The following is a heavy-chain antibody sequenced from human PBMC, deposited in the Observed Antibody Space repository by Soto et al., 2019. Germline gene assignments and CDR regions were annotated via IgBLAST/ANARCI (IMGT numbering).Heavy chain of an antibody. V-gene: IGHV3-15*01. J-gene: IGHJ4*02. D-gene: IGHD3-10*01. CDR3: TTHPSCGRGCY. CDR1: GFTFSNAW. CDR2: IKSKTDGGTT. Sequence: EEQLVESGGGLVKPGGSLRLSCAASGFTFSNAWMTWVRQAPGKGLEWVGHIKSKTDGGTTDYAAPVKGRFTISRDDSRRTVFLQMNSLKTDDTALYYCTTHPSCGRGCYWGRGTRVSVSS.